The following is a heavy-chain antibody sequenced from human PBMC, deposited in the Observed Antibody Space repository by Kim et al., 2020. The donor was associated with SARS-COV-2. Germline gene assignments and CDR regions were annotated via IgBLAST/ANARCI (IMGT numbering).Heavy chain of an antibody. V-gene: IGHV3-23*01. Sequence: SVKGRFTISRDNSKNTLYLQMNGLRADDTAVYYCAKSRGDFWGGYVHWFDPWGQGTLVTVSS. CDR3: AKSRGDFWGGYVHWFDP. D-gene: IGHD3-3*01. J-gene: IGHJ5*02.